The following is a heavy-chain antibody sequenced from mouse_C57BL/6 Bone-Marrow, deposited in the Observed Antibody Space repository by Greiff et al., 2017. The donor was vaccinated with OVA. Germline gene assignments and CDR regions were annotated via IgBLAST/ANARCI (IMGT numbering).Heavy chain of an antibody. CDR1: GFTFSDYG. Sequence: EVKLMESGGGLVKPGGSLKLSCAASGFTFSDYGMHWVRQAPEKGLEWVAYISSGSSTIYYADTVKGRFTLSSDNAKNNLFLQMTSLRSEDTAMYYCARGGYGSKDYWGQGATLTVAS. CDR2: ISSGSSTI. D-gene: IGHD1-1*01. J-gene: IGHJ2*01. V-gene: IGHV5-17*01. CDR3: ARGGYGSKDY.